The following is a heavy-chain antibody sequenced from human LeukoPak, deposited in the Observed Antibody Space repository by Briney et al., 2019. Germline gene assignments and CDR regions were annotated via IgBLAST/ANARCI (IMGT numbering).Heavy chain of an antibody. V-gene: IGHV4-59*11. CDR2: IYNSGTT. J-gene: IGHJ4*02. CDR1: GGSITSHY. Sequence: KASETLSLTCTVSGGSITSHYWGWIRQPPGKGLEWIGYIYNSGTTKYNPSLESRVTISLDTSKKQFSLNLSSVTAADTAVYHCARSLGEYDYAYDHWGQGTLVTISS. D-gene: IGHD3-16*01. CDR3: ARSLGEYDYAYDH.